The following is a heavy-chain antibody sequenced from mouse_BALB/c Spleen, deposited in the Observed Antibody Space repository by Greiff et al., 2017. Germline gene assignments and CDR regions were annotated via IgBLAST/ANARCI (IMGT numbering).Heavy chain of an antibody. J-gene: IGHJ2*01. CDR3: ARRGRDWKWDYDY. V-gene: IGHV1S81*02. CDR1: GYTFTSYW. Sequence: VQLQQPGAELVKPGASVKLSCKASGYTFTSYWMHWVKQRPGQGLEWIGEINPSNGRTNYNEKFKSKATLTVDKSSSTAYMQLSSLTSEDSAVYYCARRGRDWKWDYDYWGQGTTLTVSS. D-gene: IGHD2-4*01. CDR2: INPSNGRT.